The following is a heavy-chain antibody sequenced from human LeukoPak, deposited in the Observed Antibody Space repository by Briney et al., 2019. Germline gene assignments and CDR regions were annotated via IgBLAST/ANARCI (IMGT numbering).Heavy chain of an antibody. CDR1: GYTFTSYG. CDR3: ARSRRFLGYFQH. CDR2: ISAYNGNT. V-gene: IGHV1-18*01. J-gene: IGHJ1*01. D-gene: IGHD3-3*01. Sequence: GASVKVSCKASGYTFTSYGISWVRQAPGQGLEWMGWISAYNGNTDYAQKLQGRVTMTTETSTSTAYMELRSLRSDDTAVYYCARSRRFLGYFQHWGQGTLVTVSS.